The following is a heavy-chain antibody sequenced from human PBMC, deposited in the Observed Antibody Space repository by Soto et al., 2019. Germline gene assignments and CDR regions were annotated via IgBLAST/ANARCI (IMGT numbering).Heavy chain of an antibody. D-gene: IGHD1-1*01. CDR1: GFTFSSSV. Sequence: PGGSLRLSCVASGFTFSSSVVHWVRQAPGKWLEWVGHIGNKAKGYATAYTASVKGRFTISRDDSKKTTYLQMNSLKIDDTAVYYCTRHLVPELEPTTPYYNGLDVWGQGXTVTVYS. CDR2: IGNKAKGYAT. CDR3: TRHLVPELEPTTPYYNGLDV. J-gene: IGHJ6*02. V-gene: IGHV3-73*01.